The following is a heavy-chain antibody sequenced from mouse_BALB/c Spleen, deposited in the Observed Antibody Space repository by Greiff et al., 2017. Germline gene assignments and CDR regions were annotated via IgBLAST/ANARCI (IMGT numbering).Heavy chain of an antibody. J-gene: IGHJ3*01. D-gene: IGHD2-3*01. CDR1: GFTFSSYT. CDR3: ARHDGTWFAY. V-gene: IGHV5-12-2*01. Sequence: EVKLVESGGGLVQPGGSLKLSCAASGFTFSSYTMSWVRQTPEKRLEWVAYISNGGGSTYYPDTVKGRFTISRDNAKNTLYLQMSSLKSEDTAMYYCARHDGTWFAYWGQGTLVTVSA. CDR2: ISNGGGST.